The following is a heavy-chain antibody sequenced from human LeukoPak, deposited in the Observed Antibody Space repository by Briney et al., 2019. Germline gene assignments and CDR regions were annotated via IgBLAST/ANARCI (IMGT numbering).Heavy chain of an antibody. D-gene: IGHD5-12*01. V-gene: IGHV1-2*02. CDR2: INPDSGDT. CDR1: GYTFNNYY. Sequence: ASVKVSCKASGYTFNNYYSHWVRQAPGQGLEWMGWINPDSGDTNYAQKFQGRVTMTRDTSINTLYMELSRLTCDDTATFYCTREARAGNWFDPWGQGTLITVS. J-gene: IGHJ5*02. CDR3: TREARAGNWFDP.